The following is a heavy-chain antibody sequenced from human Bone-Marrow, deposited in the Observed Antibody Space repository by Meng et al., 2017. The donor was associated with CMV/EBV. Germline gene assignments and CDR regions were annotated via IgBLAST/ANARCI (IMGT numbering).Heavy chain of an antibody. J-gene: IGHJ4*02. CDR3: ARDKYQWLAIDS. D-gene: IGHD6-19*01. V-gene: IGHV3-23*01. Sequence: GESLKISCAASGFTFSSYAMSWVRQAPGKGLEWVSAISGSGGSTYYADSVKGRFTISRDNTKNSVYLQMNNLRAEDTAVYFCARDKYQWLAIDSWGQGALVTVSS. CDR2: ISGSGGST. CDR1: GFTFSSYA.